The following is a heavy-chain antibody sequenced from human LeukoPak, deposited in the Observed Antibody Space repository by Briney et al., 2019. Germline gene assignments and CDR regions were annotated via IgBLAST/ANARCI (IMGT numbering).Heavy chain of an antibody. Sequence: GGSLRLSCAASGFTFGSFSMAWVRQAPGKGLEWVSSISSGSTFIYYIDSLKGRFTLSRDNAKNSVYLQMNGLRADDTALYYCAREAYSYNTFDYWGQGTLVTVSS. J-gene: IGHJ4*02. CDR2: ISSGSTFI. CDR3: AREAYSYNTFDY. D-gene: IGHD5-18*01. V-gene: IGHV3-21*01. CDR1: GFTFGSFS.